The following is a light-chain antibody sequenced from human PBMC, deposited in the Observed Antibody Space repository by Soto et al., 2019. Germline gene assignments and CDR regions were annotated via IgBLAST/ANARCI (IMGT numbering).Light chain of an antibody. CDR1: QSVSSSY. Sequence: EIVLTQSPGTLSLSPGERATLSCRASQSVSSSYLAWYQQKPGQAPRLLIYGASSRATGIPDRFSGSGSGTDFTLTISRLEPEHFAVYYCQQYGSSPTFGGATKVEIK. V-gene: IGKV3-20*01. J-gene: IGKJ4*01. CDR2: GAS. CDR3: QQYGSSPT.